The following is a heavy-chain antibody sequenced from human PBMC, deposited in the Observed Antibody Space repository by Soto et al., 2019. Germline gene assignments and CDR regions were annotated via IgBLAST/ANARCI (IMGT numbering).Heavy chain of an antibody. Sequence: ASVKVSCESSGYTYSNYAMHCVRQAPGQRREWMGWMNAKSGNTGYAQKFQGRVTSSRNTSISTAYMELSSLRSEDTAVYYCARGIKQWLVFYAFDIWGQGTMVTVSS. CDR1: GYTYSNYA. CDR2: MNAKSGNT. D-gene: IGHD6-19*01. J-gene: IGHJ3*02. V-gene: IGHV1-8*03. CDR3: ARGIKQWLVFYAFDI.